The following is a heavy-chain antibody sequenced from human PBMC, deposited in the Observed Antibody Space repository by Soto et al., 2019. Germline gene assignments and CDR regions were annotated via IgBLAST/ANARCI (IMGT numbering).Heavy chain of an antibody. D-gene: IGHD3-3*02. V-gene: IGHV4-30-4*01. CDR3: ASFSTLGKDYGVDV. CDR2: INSSGRA. J-gene: IGHJ6*02. CDR1: GVSITSSDSY. Sequence: QVQLQESGPGLVKPSQTPSLTCSVSGVSITSSDSYWSLIRQPPGKGLEWIGYINSSGRAYYKPSLKSRVSISIDTSQNQCSLRLTYVNVADTAVYFCASFSTLGKDYGVDVWGQGTTVTVSS.